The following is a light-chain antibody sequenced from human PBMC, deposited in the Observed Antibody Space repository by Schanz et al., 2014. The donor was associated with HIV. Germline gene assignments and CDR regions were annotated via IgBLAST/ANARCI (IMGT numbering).Light chain of an antibody. CDR1: KSNIGAGYD. CDR2: GNT. V-gene: IGLV1-40*01. Sequence: QSVLTQPPSVSGAPGERVTISCSGSKSNIGAGYDVPWYQQFPGTAPKLLIYGNTNRPSGVPDRFSGSKSGTSASLAITGLQAEDEADYYCQSYDTSLSGGVFGGGTKLTVL. J-gene: IGLJ3*02. CDR3: QSYDTSLSGGV.